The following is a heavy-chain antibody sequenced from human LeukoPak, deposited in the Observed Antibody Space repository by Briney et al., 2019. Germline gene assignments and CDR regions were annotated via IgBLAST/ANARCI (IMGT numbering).Heavy chain of an antibody. Sequence: GGSLRLSCAASGFTFSSYAMNWVRQAPGKGLEWVSAISGSGGSTYYADSVKGRFTISRDNSKNTLYLQMNSLRAEDTAVYYCAKDRDMITFGGAWGQGTLVTVSS. D-gene: IGHD3-16*01. CDR3: AKDRDMITFGGA. CDR2: ISGSGGST. J-gene: IGHJ5*02. CDR1: GFTFSSYA. V-gene: IGHV3-23*01.